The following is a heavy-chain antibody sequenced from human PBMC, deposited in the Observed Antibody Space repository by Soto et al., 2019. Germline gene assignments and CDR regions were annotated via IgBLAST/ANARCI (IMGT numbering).Heavy chain of an antibody. D-gene: IGHD6-13*01. V-gene: IGHV3-7*01. Sequence: PGGSLRLSCAASGFTFSSYWMSWVRQAPGKGLEWVANIKQDGSEKYYVDSVKGRFTISRDNAKNSLYLQMNSLRAEDTAVYYCARVGIAAAGTVRYYYYYMDDWGKGTTVTVPS. J-gene: IGHJ6*03. CDR1: GFTFSSYW. CDR2: IKQDGSEK. CDR3: ARVGIAAAGTVRYYYYYMDD.